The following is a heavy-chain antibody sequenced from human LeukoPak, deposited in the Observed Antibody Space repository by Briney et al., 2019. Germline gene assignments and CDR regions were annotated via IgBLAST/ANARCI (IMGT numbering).Heavy chain of an antibody. J-gene: IGHJ4*02. Sequence: GGSLRLSCAASGFTFSSYGMHWVRQAPGKGLEWVAVISYDGSNKYYADSVKGRFTISRDNSKNTLYLQMNSLRAEDTAVYYCAKLPWRVATDPTFDYWGQGTLVTVSS. CDR1: GFTFSSYG. CDR2: ISYDGSNK. CDR3: AKLPWRVATDPTFDY. D-gene: IGHD5-12*01. V-gene: IGHV3-30*18.